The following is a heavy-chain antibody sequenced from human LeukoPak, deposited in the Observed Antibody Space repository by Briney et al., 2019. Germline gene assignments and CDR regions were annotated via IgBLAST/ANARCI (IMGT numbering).Heavy chain of an antibody. CDR2: INPSGGST. J-gene: IGHJ6*02. Sequence: AASVKVSCKASGYTFTSYYMHWVRQAPGQGLEWMGIINPSGGSTSYAQEFQGRVTMTRDTSTSTVYMELSSLRSEDTAVYYCAREMRRRITGTTLDVWGQGTTVTVSS. D-gene: IGHD1-7*01. CDR1: GYTFTSYY. CDR3: AREMRRRITGTTLDV. V-gene: IGHV1-46*01.